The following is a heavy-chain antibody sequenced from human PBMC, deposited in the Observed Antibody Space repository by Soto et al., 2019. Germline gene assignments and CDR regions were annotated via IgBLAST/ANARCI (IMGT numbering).Heavy chain of an antibody. D-gene: IGHD5-12*01. CDR3: ARAGESGYDFGSFFDY. J-gene: IGHJ4*02. V-gene: IGHV3-33*01. CDR2: IWYDGSNK. Sequence: GGSLRLSCAASGFTFSSYGMHWVRQAPGKGLEWVAVIWYDGSNKYYADSVKGRFTISRDNSKNTLYLQMNSLRAEDTAVYYCARAGESGYDFGSFFDYWGQGTLVTVSS. CDR1: GFTFSSYG.